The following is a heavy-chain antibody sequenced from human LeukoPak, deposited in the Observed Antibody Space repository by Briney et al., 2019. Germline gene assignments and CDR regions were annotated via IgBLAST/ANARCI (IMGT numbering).Heavy chain of an antibody. J-gene: IGHJ4*02. CDR2: INPDGSQN. D-gene: IGHD5-24*01. CDR3: AAWTDRGYNF. CDR1: GFTFSGSW. Sequence: GESLRLSCAASGFTFSGSWMNWVRQAPGKGLEWVANINPDGSQNRFVDSVMGRFTMSRDNAKNSLYLQMNSLRVEDTAVFYCAAWTDRGYNFWGQGTLVTVSS. V-gene: IGHV3-7*01.